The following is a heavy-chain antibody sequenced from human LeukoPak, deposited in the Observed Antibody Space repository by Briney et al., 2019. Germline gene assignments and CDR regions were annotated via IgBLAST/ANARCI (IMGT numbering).Heavy chain of an antibody. D-gene: IGHD6-19*01. V-gene: IGHV3-23*01. CDR2: IGSSAGTT. Sequence: GGSLRLSCAASGFTFSGYAMSWVRQAPGKGLEWVSGIGSSAGTTYYADSVEGRFSISRDNSKNTLFLQMNSLRAEDTAVYFCAKDRTGYTSGQGYFDYWGQGVLVTVSS. CDR1: GFTFSGYA. J-gene: IGHJ4*02. CDR3: AKDRTGYTSGQGYFDY.